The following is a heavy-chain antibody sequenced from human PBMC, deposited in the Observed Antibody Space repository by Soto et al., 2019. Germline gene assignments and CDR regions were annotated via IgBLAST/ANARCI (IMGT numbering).Heavy chain of an antibody. CDR2: IYPGDSDT. J-gene: IGHJ3*02. V-gene: IGHV5-51*01. D-gene: IGHD2-15*01. CDR1: GYRFTSYW. CDR3: ATQPLGYCSGGSCYSAFDI. Sequence: LKISCKGSGYRFTSYWIGWVRQMPGKGLEWMGIIYPGDSDTRYSPSFQGQVTISADKSISTAYLQGSSLKASDTAMYYCATQPLGYCSGGSCYSAFDIWGQGTRVT.